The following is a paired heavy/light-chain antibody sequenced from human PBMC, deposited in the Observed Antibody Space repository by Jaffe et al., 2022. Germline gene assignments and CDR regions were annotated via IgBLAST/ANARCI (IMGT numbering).Light chain of an antibody. CDR2: KVS. J-gene: IGKJ1*01. V-gene: IGKV2-30*02. Sequence: DVVLTQSPLSLPVTLGQPASISCRSSQSLVHSDGNIYLNWFQQRPGQSPRRLIYKVSKRDSGVPDRFSGSGSGTDFTLKISRVEAEDVGVYYCMQGSQWPATFGQGTKVEI. CDR3: MQGSQWPAT. CDR1: QSLVHSDGNIY.
Heavy chain of an antibody. CDR3: ARDSGGGEDV. CDR1: GFIFGDFG. CDR2: IDWEAGGT. V-gene: IGHV3-20*04. D-gene: IGHD3-10*01. J-gene: IGHJ6*04. Sequence: EVRLVESGGGVVRPGGSLRLSCAASGFIFGDFGMSWVRQAPGKGLEWVSAIDWEAGGTGYADSVKGRFTISRDNAQNSLFLQMNSLRAEDTALYYCARDSGGGEDVWGKGTTVTVSS.